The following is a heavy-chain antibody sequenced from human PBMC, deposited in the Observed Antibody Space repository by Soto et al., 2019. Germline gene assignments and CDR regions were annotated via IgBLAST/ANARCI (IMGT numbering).Heavy chain of an antibody. CDR3: ARDSPISSDPFPFDY. D-gene: IGHD3-22*01. CDR2: IYHSGST. V-gene: IGHV4-4*02. Sequence: SETLSLTCAVSGGSISSSNWWSWVRQPPGKGLEWIGEIYHSGSTNYAQKLQGRVTMTTDTSTSTAYMELRSLRSDDTAVYYCARDSPISSDPFPFDYWGQGTLVTVSS. CDR1: GGSISSSNW. J-gene: IGHJ4*02.